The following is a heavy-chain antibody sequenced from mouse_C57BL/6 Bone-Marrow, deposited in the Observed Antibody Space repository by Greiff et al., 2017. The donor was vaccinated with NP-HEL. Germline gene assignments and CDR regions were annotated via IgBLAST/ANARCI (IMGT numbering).Heavy chain of an antibody. Sequence: QVQLQQSGAELARPGASVKMSCKASGYTFTSYTMHWVKQRPGQGLEWIGYINPSSGYTKYNQKFKDKATLTADKSSSTAYMQLSSLTSEDSAVYYWARSPPLLRPAWFAYWGQGTLVTVSA. CDR1: GYTFTSYT. J-gene: IGHJ3*01. D-gene: IGHD1-2*01. V-gene: IGHV1-4*01. CDR2: INPSSGYT. CDR3: ARSPPLLRPAWFAY.